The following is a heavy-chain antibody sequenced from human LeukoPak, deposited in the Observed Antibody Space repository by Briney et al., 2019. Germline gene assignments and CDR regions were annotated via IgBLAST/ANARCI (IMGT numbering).Heavy chain of an antibody. CDR1: GFTFSSYS. CDR3: ARYATVAAHRDFDY. D-gene: IGHD6-19*01. V-gene: IGHV3-48*01. CDR2: ISRSSSTI. Sequence: GGSLRLSCAASGFTFSSYSMNWVRQAPGKGLEWVSYISRSSSTIFYADSVKGRFTISRDNAKNSLYLQMNSLRAEDTALYYCARYATVAAHRDFDYWGQGTLVTVSS. J-gene: IGHJ4*02.